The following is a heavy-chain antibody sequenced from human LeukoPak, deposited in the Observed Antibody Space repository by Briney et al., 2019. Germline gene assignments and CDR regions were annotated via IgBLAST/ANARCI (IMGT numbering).Heavy chain of an antibody. CDR2: ISSSGSTI. Sequence: GGSLRLSCAASGFTFSSYEMNWVRQAPGKGLEWVSYISSSGSTIYYADSVKGRFTISRDNAKNSLYLQMNSLRAEDTAVYYCARDRKVPAAMYNYGMDVWGKGTTATVSS. D-gene: IGHD2-2*01. CDR1: GFTFSSYE. CDR3: ARDRKVPAAMYNYGMDV. J-gene: IGHJ6*04. V-gene: IGHV3-48*03.